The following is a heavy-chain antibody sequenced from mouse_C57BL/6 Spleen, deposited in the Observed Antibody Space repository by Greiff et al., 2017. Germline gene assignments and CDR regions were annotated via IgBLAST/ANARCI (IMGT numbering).Heavy chain of an antibody. CDR1: GYTFTTYP. Sequence: VKLMASGAELVKPGASVKMSCKASGYTFTTYPIEWMKQNHGKSLEWIGNFHPYNDDTKYNEKFKGKATLTVEKSSSTVYLELSRLTSDDSAVYYCARGAYGNPRAYFDYWGQGTTRTVSS. CDR3: ARGAYGNPRAYFDY. CDR2: FHPYNDDT. D-gene: IGHD2-1*01. V-gene: IGHV1-47*01. J-gene: IGHJ2*01.